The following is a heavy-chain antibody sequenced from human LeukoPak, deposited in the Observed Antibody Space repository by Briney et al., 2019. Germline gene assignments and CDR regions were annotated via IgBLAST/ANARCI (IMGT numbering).Heavy chain of an antibody. CDR3: AKDSFITIFGVGSDY. Sequence: GGSLRLSCAASGFTFSSYAMSWVRQAPGKGLEWVSAISGSGGSTYYADSVKGRLTISRDNSKNTLYLQMNSLRAEDTAVYYCAKDSFITIFGVGSDYWGQGTLVTVSS. D-gene: IGHD3-3*01. CDR2: ISGSGGST. V-gene: IGHV3-23*01. CDR1: GFTFSSYA. J-gene: IGHJ4*02.